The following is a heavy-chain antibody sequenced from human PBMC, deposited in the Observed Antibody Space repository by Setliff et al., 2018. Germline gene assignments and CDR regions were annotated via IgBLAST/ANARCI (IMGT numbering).Heavy chain of an antibody. CDR2: IYYSGST. CDR3: ARGRVEMATITPFDY. CDR1: NFSISSGYY. Sequence: PSETLSLTCDVSNFSISSGYYWGWVRQPPGKGLEWIATIYYSGSTYYNPSLKSRVTISVDTSKNQFSLKLSSVTAADTAVYYCARGRVEMATITPFDYWGQGTLVTVSS. V-gene: IGHV4-38-2*01. J-gene: IGHJ4*02. D-gene: IGHD5-12*01.